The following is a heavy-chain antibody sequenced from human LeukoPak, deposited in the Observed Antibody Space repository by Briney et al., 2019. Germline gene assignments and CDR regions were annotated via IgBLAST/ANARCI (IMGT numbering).Heavy chain of an antibody. D-gene: IGHD2-2*01. CDR1: GGSFSGYY. V-gene: IGHV4-34*01. CDR3: ARGSGYCSSTSCYDY. J-gene: IGHJ4*02. Sequence: PSETLSLTCAVYGGSFSGYYWSWIRQPPGKGLEWIGEINHSGSTNYNPSLTSRVTISVDTSKNQFSLKLSSVTAADTAVYYCARGSGYCSSTSCYDYWGQGTLVTVSS. CDR2: INHSGST.